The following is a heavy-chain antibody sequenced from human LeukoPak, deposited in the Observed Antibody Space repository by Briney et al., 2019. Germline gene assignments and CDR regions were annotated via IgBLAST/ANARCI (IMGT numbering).Heavy chain of an antibody. Sequence: GGSLRLSCAAPGFTFSNYAMSSVRQAPRGGLEWVSVISGSSGSTYYADSMKGRFTISRDNSKNTLYLQMNSLRAEDTAVYYCARVGQWLVRGYFDYWGQGILVTVSS. CDR3: ARVGQWLVRGYFDY. CDR1: GFTFSNYA. CDR2: ISGSSGST. J-gene: IGHJ4*02. V-gene: IGHV3-23*01. D-gene: IGHD6-19*01.